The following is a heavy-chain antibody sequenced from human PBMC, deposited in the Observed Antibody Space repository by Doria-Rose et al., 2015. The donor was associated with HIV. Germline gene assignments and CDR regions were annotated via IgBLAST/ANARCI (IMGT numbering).Heavy chain of an antibody. D-gene: IGHD3-3*01. J-gene: IGHJ6*03. V-gene: IGHV3-9*01. Sequence: VQLVQSGGGLVQPGRSLRLSCVGSGFSFESYAMHWVRLAPGKGLEWVAGISWDSGAKGNADSVECQFTISRDNAKKSVYLEMRSLRPEDTAFYYCAKAPIIGPKYYFYMDVWGKGTSVTVSS. CDR1: GFSFESYA. CDR2: ISWDSGAK. CDR3: AKAPIIGPKYYFYMDV.